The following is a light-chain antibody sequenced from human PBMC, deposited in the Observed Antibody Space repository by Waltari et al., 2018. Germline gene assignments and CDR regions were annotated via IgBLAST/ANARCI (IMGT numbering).Light chain of an antibody. CDR2: GVN. Sequence: QSAPTQPASVSGSPGQSITISCTGTSSDVGGYDFVSWHQQYPGKAHKVMIYGVNNRPSGVSNRFSGSKSGNTASLIISGLQADDEADYYCSSYTTSGTRVFGTGTKV. V-gene: IGLV2-14*01. J-gene: IGLJ1*01. CDR1: SSDVGGYDF. CDR3: SSYTTSGTRV.